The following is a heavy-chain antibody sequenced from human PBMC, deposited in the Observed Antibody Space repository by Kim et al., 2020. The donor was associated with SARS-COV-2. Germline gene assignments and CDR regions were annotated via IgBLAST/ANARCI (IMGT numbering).Heavy chain of an antibody. D-gene: IGHD3-22*01. V-gene: IGHV4-39*01. J-gene: IGHJ5*02. Sequence: KSRVTISVDTSKNQFSLKLSSVTAADTAVYYCARHPVGKRYYYDSSGLHPWGQGTLVTVSS. CDR3: ARHPVGKRYYYDSSGLHP.